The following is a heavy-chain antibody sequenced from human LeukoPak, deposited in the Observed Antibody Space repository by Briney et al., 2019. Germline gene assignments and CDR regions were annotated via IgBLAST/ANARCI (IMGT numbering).Heavy chain of an antibody. CDR3: ARVFGYSGYFDY. CDR2: INPGDFDT. J-gene: IGHJ4*02. Sequence: ESLKISCKGSGYNFPTYWIGWVRQMPGKGLEWMGIINPGDFDTRYSPSFRGQVTFSVDKYISTAYLQWSSLKASDTAIYYCARVFGYSGYFDYWGQGTLVTVSS. V-gene: IGHV5-51*01. D-gene: IGHD5-12*01. CDR1: GYNFPTYW.